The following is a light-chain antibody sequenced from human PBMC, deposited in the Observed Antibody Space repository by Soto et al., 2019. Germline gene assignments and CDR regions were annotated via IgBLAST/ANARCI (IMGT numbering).Light chain of an antibody. V-gene: IGKV1-39*01. CDR2: AAS. CDR1: QSISSY. Sequence: DIQMTQSPSSPSASVGDRVTITCRASQSISSYLNWYQQKPGKAPKLLIYAASSLQSGVPSRFSGSGSGTDFTLTISSLQPEDFATYYCQQSYSTPRGFGQGTKVDIK. CDR3: QQSYSTPRG. J-gene: IGKJ1*01.